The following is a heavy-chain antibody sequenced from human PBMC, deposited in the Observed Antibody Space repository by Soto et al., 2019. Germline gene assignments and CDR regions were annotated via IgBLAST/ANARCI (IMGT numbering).Heavy chain of an antibody. CDR2: ISAHNGNT. CDR1: GYTFTSYG. V-gene: IGHV1-18*01. D-gene: IGHD2-15*01. Sequence: ASVKVSCKASGYTFTSYGISWVRQAPGQGLEWMGWISAHNGNTNYAQKLQGRVTMTTDTSTSTAYMELRSLKSDDTAVYYCARDLRVAATLLHYYYGMDVWGQGTTVTVSS. J-gene: IGHJ6*02. CDR3: ARDLRVAATLLHYYYGMDV.